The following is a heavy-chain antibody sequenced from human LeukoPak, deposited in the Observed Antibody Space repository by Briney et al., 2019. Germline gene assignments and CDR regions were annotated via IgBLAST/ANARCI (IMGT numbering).Heavy chain of an antibody. D-gene: IGHD3-10*01. Sequence: PSETLSLTCAVYGGSFSGYYWSWIRQPPGKGLEWIGEINHSGSTNYNPPLKSRVTISVDTSKNQFSLELSSVTAADTAVYYCARTYGSGSYAWFDPWGQGTLVTVSS. J-gene: IGHJ5*02. CDR2: INHSGST. CDR3: ARTYGSGSYAWFDP. CDR1: GGSFSGYY. V-gene: IGHV4-34*01.